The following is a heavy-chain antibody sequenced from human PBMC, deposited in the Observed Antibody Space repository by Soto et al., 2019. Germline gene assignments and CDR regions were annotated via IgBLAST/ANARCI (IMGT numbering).Heavy chain of an antibody. CDR3: ARRYSSRWYSGNWFDP. V-gene: IGHV1-69*02. J-gene: IGHJ5*02. CDR1: GGTFSSYT. D-gene: IGHD6-13*01. Sequence: ASVKVSCKASGGTFSSYTISWVRQAPGQGLEWMGRIIPILGIANYAQKFQGRVTITADKSTSTAYMELSSLRSEDTAVYYCARRYSSRWYSGNWFDPWGQRTLVTVSS. CDR2: IIPILGIA.